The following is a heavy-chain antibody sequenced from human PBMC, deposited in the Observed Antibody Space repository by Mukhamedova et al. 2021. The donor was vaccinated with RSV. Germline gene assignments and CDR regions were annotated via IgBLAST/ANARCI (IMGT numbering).Heavy chain of an antibody. V-gene: IGHV1-18*01. D-gene: IGHD6-6*01. CDR3: SRDREQLARNYYYVMDV. J-gene: IGHJ6*02. CDR2: ISAYNGNT. Sequence: APGQGLEWMGWISAYNGNTNYAQKLQGRVTMTTDTSTSTAYMELRSLRSDDTAVYYCSRDREQLARNYYYVMDVWGQGTTVTVSS.